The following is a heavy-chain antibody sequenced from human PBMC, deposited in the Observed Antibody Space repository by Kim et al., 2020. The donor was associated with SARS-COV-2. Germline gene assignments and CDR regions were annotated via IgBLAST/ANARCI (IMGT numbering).Heavy chain of an antibody. V-gene: IGHV4-34*01. J-gene: IGHJ6*02. CDR3: ARVGGYSSGWYDYYYGMDV. D-gene: IGHD6-19*01. CDR1: GGSFSGYY. CDR2: INHSGST. Sequence: SETLSLTCAVYGGSFSGYYWSWIRQPPGKGLEWIGEINHSGSTNYNPSLKSRVTISVDTSKNQFSLKLSSVTAADTAVYYCARVGGYSSGWYDYYYGMDVWGQGTTVTVSS.